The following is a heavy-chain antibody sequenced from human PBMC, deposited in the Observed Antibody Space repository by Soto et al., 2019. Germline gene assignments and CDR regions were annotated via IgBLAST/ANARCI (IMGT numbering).Heavy chain of an antibody. CDR1: GYTFTSYY. CDR3: ARESRYCSGGSCYFLPGIDY. V-gene: IGHV1-46*01. J-gene: IGHJ4*02. CDR2: INPSGGST. D-gene: IGHD2-15*01. Sequence: GASVKVSCKASGYTFTSYYMHWVRQAPGQGLEWMGIINPSGGSTSYAQKFQGRVTMTRDTSTSTVYMELSSLRSEDTAVYYCARESRYCSGGSCYFLPGIDYWGQGTLVTVSS.